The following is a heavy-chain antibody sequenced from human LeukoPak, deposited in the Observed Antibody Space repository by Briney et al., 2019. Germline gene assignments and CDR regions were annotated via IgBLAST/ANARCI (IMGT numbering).Heavy chain of an antibody. Sequence: SETLSLSCTVSGGSTISYSWSWVRQPPGKGLEWIGYIYYSGSTNYNPSLKSRVTISVDTSKNQFSLKLSSVTAADTAVYYCARDSAFLAFDYWGQGTLVTVSS. CDR2: IYYSGST. CDR1: GGSTISYS. V-gene: IGHV4-59*01. D-gene: IGHD2/OR15-2a*01. J-gene: IGHJ4*02. CDR3: ARDSAFLAFDY.